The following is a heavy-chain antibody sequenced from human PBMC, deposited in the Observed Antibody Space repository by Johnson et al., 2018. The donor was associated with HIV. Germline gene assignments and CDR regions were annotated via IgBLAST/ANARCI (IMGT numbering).Heavy chain of an antibody. V-gene: IGHV3-30*04. CDR3: ARDQDWGYYDSTAFDI. D-gene: IGHD3-22*01. CDR2: ISYDGSNK. J-gene: IGHJ3*02. CDR1: GFTFNSYA. Sequence: QVQLVESGGGVVQPGRSLRLYCAASGFTFNSYAMHWVRQAPGKGLEWVAIISYDGSNKYYADSVTGRFTISRDNSKNTVYLQMSSLRAEDTAVYHCARDQDWGYYDSTAFDIWGQGTMVTVSS.